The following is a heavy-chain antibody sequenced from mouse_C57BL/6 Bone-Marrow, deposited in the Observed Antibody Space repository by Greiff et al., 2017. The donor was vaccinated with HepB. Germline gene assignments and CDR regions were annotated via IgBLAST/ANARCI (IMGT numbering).Heavy chain of an antibody. CDR1: GFTFSSYA. CDR3: ARGKIYFDY. CDR2: ISDGGSYT. V-gene: IGHV5-4*03. J-gene: IGHJ2*01. Sequence: DVMLVESGGGLVKHGGSLKLSCAASGFTFSSYAMSWVRQTPEKRLEWVATISDGGSYTYYPDNVKGRFTISRDNAKNNLYLQMSHLKSEDTAMYYCARGKIYFDYWGQGTTLTVSS.